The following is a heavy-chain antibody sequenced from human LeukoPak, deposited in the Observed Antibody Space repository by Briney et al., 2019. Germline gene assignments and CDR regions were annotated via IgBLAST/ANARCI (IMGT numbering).Heavy chain of an antibody. J-gene: IGHJ4*02. CDR3: ARIVRYYDSSGYYYYFDY. CDR1: GFSLSTSGMC. D-gene: IGHD3-22*01. CDR2: IDWDDDK. Sequence: SGPALVKPTQTLTLTCTFSGFSLSTSGMCVSWIRQPPGKALEWLARIDWDDDKYYSTSLKTRLTISKDTSKNQVVLTMTNMDPVDTATYYRARIVRYYDSSGYYYYFDYWGQGTLVTVSS. V-gene: IGHV2-70*11.